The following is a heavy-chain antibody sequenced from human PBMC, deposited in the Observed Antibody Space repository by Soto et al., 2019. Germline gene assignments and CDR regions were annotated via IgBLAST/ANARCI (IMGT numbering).Heavy chain of an antibody. CDR3: ARKVVVAATLSDYFDY. J-gene: IGHJ4*02. CDR1: GGSFSGYY. CDR2: INHSGST. V-gene: IGHV4-34*01. D-gene: IGHD2-15*01. Sequence: SETLSLTCAVYGGSFSGYYWSWIRQPPGKGLEWIGEINHSGSTNYNPSLKSRVTISVDTSKNQFSLKLSSVTAADTAVYYCARKVVVAATLSDYFDYWGQGTLVTVSS.